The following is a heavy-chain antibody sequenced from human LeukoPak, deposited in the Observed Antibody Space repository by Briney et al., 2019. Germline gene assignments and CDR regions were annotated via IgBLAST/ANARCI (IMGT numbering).Heavy chain of an antibody. Sequence: PSETLSLTCTVSGGSISSYYWSWIRHPPGKGLDWIGYIYYSGSTNYNPSLQSRVTISVDTSKNQFSLKLSSVPAADTAVYYCARESHRYCSGGSCKTLDYWGQGTLVTVSS. D-gene: IGHD2-15*01. V-gene: IGHV4-59*01. CDR3: ARESHRYCSGGSCKTLDY. CDR1: GGSISSYY. CDR2: IYYSGST. J-gene: IGHJ4*02.